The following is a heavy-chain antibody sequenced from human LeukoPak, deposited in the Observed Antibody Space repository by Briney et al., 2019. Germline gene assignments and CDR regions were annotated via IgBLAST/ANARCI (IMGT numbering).Heavy chain of an antibody. CDR3: ARDSYCSSTSCYGHLSFDY. CDR1: GFTFSSYS. Sequence: GGSLRLSCAASGFTFSSYSMNWVRQAPGKGLEWVSSISSSSSYIYYADSVKGRFTTSRDNSKNTLYLQMNSLRAEDTAVYYCARDSYCSSTSCYGHLSFDYWGQGTLVTVSS. J-gene: IGHJ4*02. V-gene: IGHV3-21*04. CDR2: ISSSSSYI. D-gene: IGHD2-2*01.